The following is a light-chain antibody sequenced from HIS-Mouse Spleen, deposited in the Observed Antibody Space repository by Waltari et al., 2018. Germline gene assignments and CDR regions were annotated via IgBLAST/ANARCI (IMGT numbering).Light chain of an antibody. Sequence: EIVLTQSPATLSLSPGERATLSCRASQNVSSYLAWYQQKPGQAPRLLIYDASNRATGIPARFSGSGSGTDFTLTISSLEPEDFAVYYCQQRSRGEFTFGPGTKVDIK. V-gene: IGKV3-11*01. CDR3: QQRSRGEFT. J-gene: IGKJ3*01. CDR1: QNVSSY. CDR2: DAS.